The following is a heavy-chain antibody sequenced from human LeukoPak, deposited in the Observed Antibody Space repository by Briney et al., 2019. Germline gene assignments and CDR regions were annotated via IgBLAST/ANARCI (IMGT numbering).Heavy chain of an antibody. D-gene: IGHD3-22*01. Sequence: ASVKVSCKASGNTVSSYDFNWVRQATGQGLEWMGWMNPNSGNTGYAQKFQGRVTMTRNTSITTAYMELSSLKSEDTAVYYCATCPSRYYDSSGYCDYWGQGTLVTVSS. J-gene: IGHJ4*02. CDR2: MNPNSGNT. V-gene: IGHV1-8*01. CDR1: GNTVSSYD. CDR3: ATCPSRYYDSSGYCDY.